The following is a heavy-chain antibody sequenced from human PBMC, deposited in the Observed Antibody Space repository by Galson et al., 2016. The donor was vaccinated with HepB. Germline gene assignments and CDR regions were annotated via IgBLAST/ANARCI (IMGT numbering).Heavy chain of an antibody. D-gene: IGHD3-16*02. CDR3: ARGMGVVLRVIADLFDD. CDR2: IKQDGSEK. CDR1: GFTFSSYW. Sequence: SLRLSCAASGFTFSSYWMSWVRQAPGKGLEWVANIKQDGSEKYNVDSVTGRFTISRDNAKNSLYLQMNSLRAEDTAVYYCARGMGVVLRVIADLFDDWGQGTLVTVSS. V-gene: IGHV3-7*05. J-gene: IGHJ4*02.